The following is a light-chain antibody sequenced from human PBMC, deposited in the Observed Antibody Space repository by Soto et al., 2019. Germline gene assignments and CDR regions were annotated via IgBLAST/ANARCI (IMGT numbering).Light chain of an antibody. CDR1: TSDGGGYNL. CDR2: EGT. V-gene: IGLV2-23*01. Sequence: QSVLAQPASVSGSPGQSITISCSGTTSDGGGYNLVSWYQQHTAKAPKLLIYEGTQRPSGVSSRFSGSKSGNTASLTISGLQAEDEADYYCCSYASSSSYVFGTGTKLTVL. CDR3: CSYASSSSYV. J-gene: IGLJ1*01.